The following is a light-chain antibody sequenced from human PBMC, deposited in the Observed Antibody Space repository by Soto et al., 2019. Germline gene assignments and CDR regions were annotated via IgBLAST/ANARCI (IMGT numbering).Light chain of an antibody. CDR1: RSDVGRSNL. CDR3: CSQAGGGTVL. Sequence: QSALAQPASVSGSPGQSITISCTGTRSDVGRSNLVSWYQQLPDKAPKLIIYEDNKRPSGISDRFSASKSGNTASLTISGLQAEDEADYYCCSQAGGGTVLFGGGTKLTVL. CDR2: EDN. J-gene: IGLJ2*01. V-gene: IGLV2-23*01.